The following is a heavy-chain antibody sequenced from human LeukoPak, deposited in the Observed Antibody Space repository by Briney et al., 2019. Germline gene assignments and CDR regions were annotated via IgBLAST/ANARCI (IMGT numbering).Heavy chain of an antibody. CDR2: ISAYNGNT. CDR3: ARDLKMGYSSGRYSWGTGSSNDY. CDR1: GYIFTGYY. J-gene: IGHJ4*02. V-gene: IGHV1-18*04. D-gene: IGHD6-19*01. Sequence: GASVKVSCKASGYIFTGYYMHWVRQAPGQGLEWMGWISAYNGNTNYAQKFQGRITMTTDTSTSTAYMELRSLRSDDTAVYYCARDLKMGYSSGRYSWGTGSSNDYWGQGTLVTVSS.